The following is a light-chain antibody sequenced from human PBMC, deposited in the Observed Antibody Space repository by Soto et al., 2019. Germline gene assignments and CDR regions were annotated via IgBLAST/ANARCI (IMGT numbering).Light chain of an antibody. J-gene: IGLJ1*01. CDR2: DDT. V-gene: IGLV1-40*01. Sequence: QSVLTQPPSVSGAPGQRITISCTGSSSNIGSVYDVHWYQQLPGTAPKLLIYDDTNRPSGVPARFSGSRSGTSASLAITGLQAGDEADYYCQAFDSSLTVSGGLYVFGSGTKLTVL. CDR1: SSNIGSVYD. CDR3: QAFDSSLTVSGGLYV.